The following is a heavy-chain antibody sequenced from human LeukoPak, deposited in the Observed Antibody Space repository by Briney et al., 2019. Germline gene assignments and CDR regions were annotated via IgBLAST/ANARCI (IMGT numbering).Heavy chain of an antibody. CDR1: GYTFTNYA. V-gene: IGHV7-4-1*02. CDR2: INTNTRNP. J-gene: IGHJ4*02. D-gene: IGHD3-10*01. Sequence: ASVKVSCKPSGYTFTNYAMNWVRQAPGQGLEWMGWINTNTRNPTYAQGFTGRFVFSLDTSVSTAYLQISSLKAEDTAVYYCARLPRFGEYAVDYWGQGTLVTVSS. CDR3: ARLPRFGEYAVDY.